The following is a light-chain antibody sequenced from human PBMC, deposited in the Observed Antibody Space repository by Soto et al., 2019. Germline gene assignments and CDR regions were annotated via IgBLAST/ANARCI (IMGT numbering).Light chain of an antibody. V-gene: IGKV1-27*01. J-gene: IGKJ4*01. CDR2: AAS. CDR1: QGIGIY. CDR3: QKYNSAPLT. Sequence: DIQMTQSPSSLSASLGDRVTITCRASQGIGIYLAWFRQRPGKVPKLLIYAASTLQSGVPSRFSGSGPVTDVTLTIGSLQPEDVATYYCQKYNSAPLTFGGGTRVEIK.